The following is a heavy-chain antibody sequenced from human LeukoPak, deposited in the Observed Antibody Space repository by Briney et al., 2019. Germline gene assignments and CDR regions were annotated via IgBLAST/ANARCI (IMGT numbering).Heavy chain of an antibody. V-gene: IGHV3-23*01. D-gene: IGHD7-27*01. CDR3: AKDYNWGTY. CDR2: ISASGAVI. CDR1: GFTFSTYA. J-gene: IGHJ4*02. Sequence: GGSLRLSCAASGFTFSTYAMTWVRQAPGEGLEWVSTISASGAVIFYADSVKGRFTISRDNSKNTLYPQMNSLRADDTAVYYCAKDYNWGTYWGQGTLVTVSS.